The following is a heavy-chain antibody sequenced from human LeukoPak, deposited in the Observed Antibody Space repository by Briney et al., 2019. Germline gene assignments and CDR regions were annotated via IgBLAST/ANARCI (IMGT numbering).Heavy chain of an antibody. CDR2: IYHSGST. CDR3: ARDRRGDPDAFDI. V-gene: IGHV4-30-2*01. CDR1: GGSISSGGYS. D-gene: IGHD2-21*02. J-gene: IGHJ3*02. Sequence: SETLSLTCAVSGGSISSGGYSWSWIRQPPGKGLEWIGYIYHSGSTYYNPSLKSRVTISVDRSKNQFSLKLSSVTAADTAVYYCARDRRGDPDAFDIWGQGTMVTASS.